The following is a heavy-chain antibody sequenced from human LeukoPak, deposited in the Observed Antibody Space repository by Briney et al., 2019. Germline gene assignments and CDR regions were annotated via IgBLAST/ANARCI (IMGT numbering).Heavy chain of an antibody. Sequence: GGSLRLSCAAPGFTFSSYAMHWVRQAPGKGLEWVAVISYDGSNKYYADSVKGRFTISRDNSKNTLYLQMNSLRAEDTAVYYCARGYCSSTSCPFDPWGQGTLVTVSS. CDR3: ARGYCSSTSCPFDP. J-gene: IGHJ5*02. V-gene: IGHV3-30-3*01. D-gene: IGHD2-2*01. CDR2: ISYDGSNK. CDR1: GFTFSSYA.